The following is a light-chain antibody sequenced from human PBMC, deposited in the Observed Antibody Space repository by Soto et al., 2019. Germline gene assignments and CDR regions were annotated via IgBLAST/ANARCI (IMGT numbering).Light chain of an antibody. Sequence: QSALTQPASVSGSPGQPITISCTGTSSDVGGYDYVSWYQQHPGKAPKLMIYGVSNRPSGVSNRFSGSKSGNTASLTISGLQAEDEADYYCSSYTNSITHVFGGGTKLTVL. J-gene: IGLJ3*02. CDR2: GVS. CDR3: SSYTNSITHV. CDR1: SSDVGGYDY. V-gene: IGLV2-14*03.